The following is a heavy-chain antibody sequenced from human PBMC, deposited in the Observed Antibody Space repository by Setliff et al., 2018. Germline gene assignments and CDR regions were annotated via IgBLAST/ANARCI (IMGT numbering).Heavy chain of an antibody. Sequence: PGGSLRLSCVVSGFTANDNFMTWVRQSPGRGLEWVSLIYTGGSTHYADSVEGRFTISRDNAKNSLYLQMNSLRAEDTAVYYCTKVGVFGGGYYDFWGQGTLVTVSS. CDR2: IYTGGST. CDR3: TKVGVFGGGYYDF. J-gene: IGHJ4*02. V-gene: IGHV3-53*01. CDR1: GFTANDNF. D-gene: IGHD3-16*01.